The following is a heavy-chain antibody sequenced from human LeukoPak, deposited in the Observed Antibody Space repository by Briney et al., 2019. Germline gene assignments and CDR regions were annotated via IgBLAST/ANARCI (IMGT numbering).Heavy chain of an antibody. V-gene: IGHV1-8*01. D-gene: IGHD4-17*01. Sequence: ASVKVSCKASGYTFTSYDINWVRQAPGQGLEWMGWVNPNSGNTGYAQKFQGRVTMTRNTSISTAYMELSSLRSEDTAVYYCARVNDYGDFDYWGQGTLVTVSS. CDR3: ARVNDYGDFDY. J-gene: IGHJ4*02. CDR1: GYTFTSYD. CDR2: VNPNSGNT.